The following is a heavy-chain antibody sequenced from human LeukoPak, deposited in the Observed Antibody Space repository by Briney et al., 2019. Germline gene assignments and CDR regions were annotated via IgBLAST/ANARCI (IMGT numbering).Heavy chain of an antibody. CDR2: IYHSGST. J-gene: IGHJ4*02. Sequence: PSQTLSLTCAVSGGSISSGGYSWSWIRQPPGKGLEWIGYIYHSGSTYYNPSLKSRVTISVDRSKNQFSLKLSSVTAADTAVYYCARGYCSGGSCYSADQYYFDYRGQGTLVTVSS. D-gene: IGHD2-15*01. CDR1: GGSISSGGYS. CDR3: ARGYCSGGSCYSADQYYFDY. V-gene: IGHV4-30-2*01.